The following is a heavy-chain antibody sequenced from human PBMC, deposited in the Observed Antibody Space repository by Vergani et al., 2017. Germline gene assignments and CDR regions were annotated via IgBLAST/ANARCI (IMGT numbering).Heavy chain of an antibody. D-gene: IGHD3-3*01. CDR3: ARVRNYDFWSGYYTGLFYFDY. Sequence: QVQLQESGPGLVKPSETLSLTCTVSGGSISSYYWSWIRQPPGKGLEWIGYIYYSGSTNYNPSLKSRVTISVDTSKNQFSLKLSSVTAAVTAVYYCARVRNYDFWSGYYTGLFYFDYWGQGTLVTVSS. V-gene: IGHV4-59*01. CDR2: IYYSGST. J-gene: IGHJ4*02. CDR1: GGSISSYY.